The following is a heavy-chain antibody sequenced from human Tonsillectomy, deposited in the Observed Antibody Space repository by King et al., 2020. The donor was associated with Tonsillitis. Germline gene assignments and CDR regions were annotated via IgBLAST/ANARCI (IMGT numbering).Heavy chain of an antibody. V-gene: IGHV3-7*04. CDR1: GFTFSSYW. J-gene: IGHJ4*02. CDR2: IKQDGSEK. Sequence: VQLVESGGDLVQPGGSLRLSCAASGFTFSSYWMNWVRQAPGKGLEWVANIKQDGSEKYFVDSVKGRFTISRDNAKNSLYLRMNSLRADDTAVYYCAGGVGWLIPSWGQGTLVTVSS. D-gene: IGHD2-15*01. CDR3: AGGVGWLIPS.